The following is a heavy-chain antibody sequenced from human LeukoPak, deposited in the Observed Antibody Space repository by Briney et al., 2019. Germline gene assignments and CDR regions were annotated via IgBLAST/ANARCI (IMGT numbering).Heavy chain of an antibody. CDR2: MQYDGSQI. J-gene: IGHJ4*02. D-gene: IGHD6-25*01. V-gene: IGHV3-30*02. Sequence: PGGSLRLSXTASGLAFRSYGMHWARQAPGKGLEWVSFMQYDGSQIYYADSVKGRFTISRDNSKNALYLQMNSLRPEDTAVYYCAGKAAAFYFDYWGQGTLVTVSP. CDR1: GLAFRSYG. CDR3: AGKAAAFYFDY.